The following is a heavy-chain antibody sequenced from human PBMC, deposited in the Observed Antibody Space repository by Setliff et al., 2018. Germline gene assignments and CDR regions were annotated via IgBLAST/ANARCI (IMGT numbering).Heavy chain of an antibody. CDR3: ARLYHNDNSADFRRAPFDV. Sequence: SETLSLTCKVSGDSMIGSYWSWIRQPPGKGLDWIGYVYSGGSPNYSPSFKSRVTMSIDTSKNQFSLKLKSVTAADTAVYYCARLYHNDNSADFRRAPFDVWGQGMMVTVSS. CDR2: VYSGGSP. CDR1: GDSMIGSY. V-gene: IGHV4-59*01. D-gene: IGHD3-22*01. J-gene: IGHJ3*01.